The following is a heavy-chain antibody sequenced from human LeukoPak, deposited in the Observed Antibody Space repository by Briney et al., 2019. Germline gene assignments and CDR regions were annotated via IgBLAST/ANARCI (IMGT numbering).Heavy chain of an antibody. CDR2: IYYSGST. J-gene: IGHJ4*02. CDR3: ARLVHDYSIYYFDY. V-gene: IGHV4-39*01. CDR1: GGSISRSSYY. Sequence: ASETLSLTCTVSGGSISRSSYYWGWIRQPPGKGLEWIGSIYYSGSTYYNPSLKSRVTISVDTSKNQFSLKLSSVTAADTAVYYCARLVHDYSIYYFDYWGQGTLVTVSS. D-gene: IGHD4-11*01.